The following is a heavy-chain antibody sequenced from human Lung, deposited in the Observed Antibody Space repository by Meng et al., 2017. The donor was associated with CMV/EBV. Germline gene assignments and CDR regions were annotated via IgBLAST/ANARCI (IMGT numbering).Heavy chain of an antibody. D-gene: IGHD6-19*01. Sequence: QGLPQASGPGLVTPSGTLYLTCAVSGGSISRSNWWSWARQPPGKGLEWIGEIYHSGSTNYNPSLKSRVTISVDKSKNQFSLKLSSVTAADTAVYYCASFPPPGKQWLVTDYWGQGTLVTVSS. V-gene: IGHV4-4*02. CDR3: ASFPPPGKQWLVTDY. CDR2: IYHSGST. CDR1: GGSISRSNW. J-gene: IGHJ4*02.